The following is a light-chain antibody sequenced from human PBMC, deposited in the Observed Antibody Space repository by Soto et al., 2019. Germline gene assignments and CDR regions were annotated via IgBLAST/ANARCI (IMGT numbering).Light chain of an antibody. CDR3: GTWDSSLSAHV. Sequence: QSGLTQPPSVSEAPGQKVTIYYYGSTSNIGNYYVSWYQQLPGTAPKFLIYENDKRPSGIPDRFSGSKSGTSATLGITGLQSGDEADYYCGTWDSSLSAHVFGTGTKVTVL. CDR2: END. CDR1: TSNIGNYY. J-gene: IGLJ1*01. V-gene: IGLV1-51*02.